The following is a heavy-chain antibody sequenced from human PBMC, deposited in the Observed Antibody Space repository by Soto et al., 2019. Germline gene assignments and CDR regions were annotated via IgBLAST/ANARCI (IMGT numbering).Heavy chain of an antibody. CDR3: ARNDSSNIYGMDV. Sequence: EVQLVESGGGLVKPGGSLRLSCAASGFTFRSYSMNWVRQAPGKGLEWVSSISSSSFSINYADSVKGRFSTSRDNAQNSLHLQMNNLRAEDASVYYCARNDSSNIYGMDVWCQGTTVTVSS. J-gene: IGHJ6*02. CDR2: ISSSSFSI. CDR1: GFTFRSYS. D-gene: IGHD3-16*01. V-gene: IGHV3-21*01.